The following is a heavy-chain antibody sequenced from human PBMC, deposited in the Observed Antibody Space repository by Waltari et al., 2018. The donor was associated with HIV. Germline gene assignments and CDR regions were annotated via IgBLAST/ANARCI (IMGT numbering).Heavy chain of an antibody. CDR3: ARGNSTDYYGMDV. CDR1: GFTVSSNY. J-gene: IGHJ6*02. Sequence: EVQLVESGGGLIQPGGSLRLSCAASGFTVSSNYMSWVRQAPGKGLEWVSVIYSGGSTYYADSVKGRFTISRDNSKNTLYLQMNSLRAEDTAVYYCARGNSTDYYGMDVWGQGTTVTVSS. CDR2: IYSGGST. V-gene: IGHV3-53*01. D-gene: IGHD2-8*02.